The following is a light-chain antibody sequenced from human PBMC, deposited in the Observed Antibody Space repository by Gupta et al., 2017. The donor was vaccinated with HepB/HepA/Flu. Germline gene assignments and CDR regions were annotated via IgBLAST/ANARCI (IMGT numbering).Light chain of an antibody. CDR3: QQRSNWPPIT. CDR2: DAS. Sequence: EIVLTQSPATLSLSPGERATHSCRASQSVSSYLAWYQQKPGQAPRLLIYDASNRATGIPARFSGSGSGTDXTLTISXREPEDFAVYYCQQRSNWPPITFGXGTKVDIK. V-gene: IGKV3-11*01. CDR1: QSVSSY. J-gene: IGKJ3*01.